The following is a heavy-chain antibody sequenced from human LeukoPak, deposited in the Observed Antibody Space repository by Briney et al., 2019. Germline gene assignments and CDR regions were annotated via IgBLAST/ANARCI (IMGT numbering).Heavy chain of an antibody. CDR1: GGSISSSSYY. J-gene: IGHJ5*02. CDR2: IYYSGST. Sequence: SETLSLTCTVSGGSISSSSYYWGWIRQPPGKGLEWIGSIYYSGSTYYNPSLKSRVTISVDTSKNQFSLKLSFVTAADTAVYYCARIYGDRTLWFDPWGQGTLVTVSS. D-gene: IGHD4-17*01. CDR3: ARIYGDRTLWFDP. V-gene: IGHV4-39*07.